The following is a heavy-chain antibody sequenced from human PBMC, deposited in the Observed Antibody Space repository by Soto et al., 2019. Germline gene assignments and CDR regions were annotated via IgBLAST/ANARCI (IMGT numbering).Heavy chain of an antibody. CDR2: IYYSGST. CDR1: GGSISSGGYY. J-gene: IGHJ5*02. V-gene: IGHV4-31*03. CDR3: ARSLILEPPRGWFDP. D-gene: IGHD3-3*01. Sequence: QVQLQESGPGLVKPSQTLSLTCTVSGGSISSGGYYWSWIRQHPGKGLEWIGYIYYSGSTYYNPSLKSRVTISVVTSKNQFSLKLSSVTAADTAVYYGARSLILEPPRGWFDPWGQGTLVTVSS.